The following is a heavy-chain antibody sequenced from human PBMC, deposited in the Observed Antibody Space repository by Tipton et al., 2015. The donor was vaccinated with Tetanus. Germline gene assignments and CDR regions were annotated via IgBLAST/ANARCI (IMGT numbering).Heavy chain of an antibody. CDR3: AGGDYGGNINAY. CDR1: GGSISNYY. CDR2: IFYRGST. V-gene: IGHV4-59*08. D-gene: IGHD4-23*01. J-gene: IGHJ4*02. Sequence: GLVKPSETLSLTCTVSGGSISNYYWTWIRQPPGKGLEWIGYIFYRGSTTYNPSLKSRVTTSVDTSKNQFSLNLTSVTAADTAVYFCAGGDYGGNINAYWGQGTLVTVSS.